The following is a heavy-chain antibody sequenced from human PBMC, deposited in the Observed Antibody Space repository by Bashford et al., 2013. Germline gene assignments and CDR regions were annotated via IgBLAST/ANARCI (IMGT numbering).Heavy chain of an antibody. Sequence: GGSLRLSCAASRLTFSNYWMHWVRQAPGKGLVWVSHINSDGSNTAYADSVKGRFTISRDNAKNTLYLQMDSLRAEDTAVYFCAGSFQGVIWGQGTLVTVSS. CDR2: INSDGSNT. V-gene: IGHV3-74*01. D-gene: IGHD3-10*01. J-gene: IGHJ4*02. CDR1: RLTFSNYW. CDR3: AGSFQGVI.